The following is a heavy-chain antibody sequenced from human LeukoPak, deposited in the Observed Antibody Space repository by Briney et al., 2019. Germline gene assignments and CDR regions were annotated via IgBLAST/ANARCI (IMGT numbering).Heavy chain of an antibody. CDR1: GGSISSSSYY. V-gene: IGHV4-39*01. D-gene: IGHD6-19*01. CDR2: IYYSGST. CDR3: ARLRIAVAGPELVFQH. J-gene: IGHJ1*01. Sequence: TSETLSLTCTVSGGSISSSSYYWGWIRQPPGKGLEWIGSIYYSGSTYYDPSLKSRVTISVDTSKNQFSLKLSSVTAADTAVYYCARLRIAVAGPELVFQHWGQGTLVTVSS.